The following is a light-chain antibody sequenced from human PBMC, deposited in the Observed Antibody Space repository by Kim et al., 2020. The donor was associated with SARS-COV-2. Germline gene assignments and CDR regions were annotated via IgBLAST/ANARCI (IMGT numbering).Light chain of an antibody. CDR2: DAT. Sequence: SPGERATPPCRASQTINNKLVWYQHKPGQAPRLLIYDATTRATGVPARFIGSGSETDFTLTISSLQSEDFAVYYCQQSNDWPPLTFGQGTKVDIK. V-gene: IGKV3-15*01. CDR3: QQSNDWPPLT. J-gene: IGKJ1*01. CDR1: QTINNK.